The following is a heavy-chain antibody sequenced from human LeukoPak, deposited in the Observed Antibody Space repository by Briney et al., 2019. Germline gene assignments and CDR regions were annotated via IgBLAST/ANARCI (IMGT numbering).Heavy chain of an antibody. CDR2: INHSGST. CDR3: ARGSLALDFYYDSSGYYDAFDY. Sequence: SETLSLTCTVYGGSFSGYYWSWIRQPPGKGLEWIGEINHSGSTNYNPSLKSRVTISVDTSKNQFSLKLRSVTAADTAVYYYARGSLALDFYYDSSGYYDAFDYWGQGSLVTVSS. V-gene: IGHV4-34*01. CDR1: GGSFSGYY. J-gene: IGHJ4*02. D-gene: IGHD3-22*01.